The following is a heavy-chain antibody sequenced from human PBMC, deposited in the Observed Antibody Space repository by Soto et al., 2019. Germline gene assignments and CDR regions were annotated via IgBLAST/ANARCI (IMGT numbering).Heavy chain of an antibody. J-gene: IGHJ6*02. CDR3: TREGSAPYYYYGMDA. V-gene: IGHV1-46*01. CDR1: GYTFTNYY. Sequence: ASVKVSCKASGYTFTNYYIHWVRQAPGQGLEWMGLINPSGGSTTYAQKFQGRVTMTRDTSTSTVYMELSSLRSDDTAIYYCTREGSAPYYYYGMDAWGQGTTVTVSS. CDR2: INPSGGST. D-gene: IGHD3-10*01.